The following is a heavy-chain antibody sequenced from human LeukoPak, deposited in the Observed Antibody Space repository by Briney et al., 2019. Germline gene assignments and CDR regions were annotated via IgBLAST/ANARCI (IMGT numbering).Heavy chain of an antibody. Sequence: SETLSLTCTVSGGSISSGSYYWSWIRQPAGKGLEWIGRIYASGSTNYNPSLKSRVTISADTSKNQFSLKLSSVTAADTAVYYCATGHSAAAGSNWSQGTLVTVSS. CDR2: IYASGST. CDR3: ATGHSAAAGSN. D-gene: IGHD6-13*01. CDR1: GGSISSGSYY. V-gene: IGHV4-61*02. J-gene: IGHJ4*02.